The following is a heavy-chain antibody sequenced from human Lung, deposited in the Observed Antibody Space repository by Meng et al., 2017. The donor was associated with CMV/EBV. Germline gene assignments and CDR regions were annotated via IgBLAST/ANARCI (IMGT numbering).Heavy chain of an antibody. J-gene: IGHJ4*02. CDR1: GFTLRRYW. V-gene: IGHV3-74*03. CDR2: IDSDGRDI. Sequence: EVQLVESGGGLVQPGGSLRLVCAVSGFTLRRYWMHWVRQAPGKGLEWVSRIDSDGRDITYADSVRGRFTISRDDAKNTRYLQMNSLRVEDTAVYYCVRGVAESLGWEMGYWGQGTLVTVSS. D-gene: IGHD1-26*01. CDR3: VRGVAESLGWEMGY.